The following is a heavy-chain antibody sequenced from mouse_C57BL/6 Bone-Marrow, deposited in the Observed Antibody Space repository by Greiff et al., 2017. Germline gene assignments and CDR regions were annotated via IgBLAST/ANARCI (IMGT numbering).Heavy chain of an antibody. CDR3: ASDYYGSRIDY. Sequence: VQLQQSDAELVKPGAPVKISCKVSGYTFTDHTIHWMKQRPEQGLEWIGYIYPRDGSTKYNEKFKGKATLTVDKSSSTAYMQLSSLTSEDSAVYYCASDYYGSRIDYWGQGTTLTVSS. V-gene: IGHV1-78*01. CDR1: GYTFTDHT. CDR2: IYPRDGST. J-gene: IGHJ2*01. D-gene: IGHD1-1*01.